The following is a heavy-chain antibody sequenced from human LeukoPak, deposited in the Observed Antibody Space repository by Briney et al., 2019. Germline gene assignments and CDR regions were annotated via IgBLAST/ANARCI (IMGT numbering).Heavy chain of an antibody. CDR2: ISYDGSNK. CDR1: GFTLSSYA. J-gene: IGHJ4*02. V-gene: IGHV3-30*04. Sequence: PGRSLRLSCAASGFTLSSYAMHWVRQAPGKGLEWVAVISYDGSNKYYADSVKGRFTISRDNSKNTLYLQMNSLRAEDTAVYYCARDYGDRYYFDYWGQGTLVTVSS. D-gene: IGHD4-17*01. CDR3: ARDYGDRYYFDY.